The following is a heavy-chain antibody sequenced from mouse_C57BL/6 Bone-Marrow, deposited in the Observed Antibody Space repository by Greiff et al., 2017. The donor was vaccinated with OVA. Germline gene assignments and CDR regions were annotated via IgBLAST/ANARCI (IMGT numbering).Heavy chain of an antibody. J-gene: IGHJ1*03. Sequence: QVQLQQPGAELVMPGASVKLSCKASGYTFTSYWMHWVKQRPGQGLEWIGEIDPSDSYTNYNQKFKCKSTLTVDKSSSTAYMQLSSLTSEDSAVYYCARKGHYYGSSSGYFDVWGTGTTVTVSS. D-gene: IGHD1-1*01. CDR1: GYTFTSYW. V-gene: IGHV1-69*01. CDR2: IDPSDSYT. CDR3: ARKGHYYGSSSGYFDV.